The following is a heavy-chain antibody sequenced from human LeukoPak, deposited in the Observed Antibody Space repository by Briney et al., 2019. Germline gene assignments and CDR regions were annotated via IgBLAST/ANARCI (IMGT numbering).Heavy chain of an antibody. CDR2: INHSGST. CDR3: AREVPLLWFGELSRLGAFDI. V-gene: IGHV4-34*01. J-gene: IGHJ3*02. D-gene: IGHD3-10*01. Sequence: PSETLSLTCAVYGGSFSGYYWSWIRQPPGKGLEWIGEINHSGSTNYNPSLKSRVTISVDTSKNQFSLKLSSVTAADTAVYYCAREVPLLWFGELSRLGAFDIWGQGTMVTVSS. CDR1: GGSFSGYY.